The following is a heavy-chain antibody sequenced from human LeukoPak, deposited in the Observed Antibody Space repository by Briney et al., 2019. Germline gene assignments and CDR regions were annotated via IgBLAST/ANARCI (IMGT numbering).Heavy chain of an antibody. D-gene: IGHD3-10*01. V-gene: IGHV1-18*01. J-gene: IGHJ4*02. CDR1: GYTFTSYG. CDR2: ISAYNGNT. Sequence: ASVKVSCKASGYTFTSYGISWVRQAPGQGLEWMGWISAYNGNTNYAQKLQGRVTMTTDTSTSTAYMELRSLRSDDTAVYYCARALYYYGSGSYLGDYWGQGTLVTVSS. CDR3: ARALYYYGSGSYLGDY.